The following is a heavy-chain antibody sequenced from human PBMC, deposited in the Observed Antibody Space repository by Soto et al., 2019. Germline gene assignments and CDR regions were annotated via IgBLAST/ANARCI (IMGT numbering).Heavy chain of an antibody. CDR1: GYSFTSYW. CDR2: IYPGDSDT. V-gene: IGHV5-51*01. CDR3: ARLGYYDILTGYYGPNDV. D-gene: IGHD3-9*01. J-gene: IGHJ6*02. Sequence: PGESLKISCKGSGYSFTSYWIGWVRQMPGKGLEWMGIIYPGDSDTRYSPSFQGQVTISADKSISTAHLQWSSLKASDTAMYYCARLGYYDILTGYYGPNDVWGQGTTVTVSS.